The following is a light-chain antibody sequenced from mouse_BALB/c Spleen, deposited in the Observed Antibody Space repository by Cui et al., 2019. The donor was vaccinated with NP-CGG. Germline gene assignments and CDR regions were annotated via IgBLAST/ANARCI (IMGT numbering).Light chain of an antibody. CDR1: TGAVTTSNY. J-gene: IGLJ1*01. V-gene: IGLV1*01. CDR2: GTN. CDR3: ALWYSNHWV. Sequence: QAVLTQEFALTTSPGETVTLTCRSSTGAVTTSNYANWVQEKPDHLFTGLIGGTNNRAPGVPGRFSGSLIGDKAALTITGAQTEDEAIYFCALWYSNHWVFGGGTKLTVL.